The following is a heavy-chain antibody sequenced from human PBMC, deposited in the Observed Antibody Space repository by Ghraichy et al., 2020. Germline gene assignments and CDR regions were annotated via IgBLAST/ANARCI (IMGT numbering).Heavy chain of an antibody. CDR2: ISYDGSNK. V-gene: IGHV3-30*04. D-gene: IGHD2-2*01. J-gene: IGHJ4*02. CDR1: GFTFSSYA. CDR3: ASPGSQGSSTG. Sequence: GESLNISCAASGFTFSSYAMHWVRQAPGKGLEWVAVISYDGSNKYYADSVKGRFTISRDNSKNTLYLQMNSLRAEDTAVYYCASPGSQGSSTGWGQGTLVTVSS.